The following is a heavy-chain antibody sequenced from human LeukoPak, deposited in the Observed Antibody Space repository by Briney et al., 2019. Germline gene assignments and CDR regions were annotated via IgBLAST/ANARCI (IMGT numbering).Heavy chain of an antibody. CDR3: ARGGFYQVLHGTWFDP. Sequence: GVSLRLSCAASGFTFSDHYMSWIRQAPGKGLEWVSYMSVSGSSIYYADSVKGRFTISRDNAKNSPYLQMNSLRAEDTAVYYCARGGFYQVLHGTWFDPWGQGTLVTVSS. D-gene: IGHD2-2*01. CDR2: MSVSGSSI. V-gene: IGHV3-11*01. J-gene: IGHJ5*02. CDR1: GFTFSDHY.